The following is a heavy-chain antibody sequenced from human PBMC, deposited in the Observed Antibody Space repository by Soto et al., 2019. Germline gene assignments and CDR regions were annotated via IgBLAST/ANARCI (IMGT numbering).Heavy chain of an antibody. CDR3: ARADYGSSGYYPRPP. Sequence: ASVKVSCKASGYTFTSYGISWVRQAPGQGLEWMGWISAYNGNTNYAQKLQGRVTMTTDTSTSTAYMELRSLRSDDTAVYYCARADYGSSGYYPRPPWGQGTLVTVSS. D-gene: IGHD3-22*01. CDR2: ISAYNGNT. J-gene: IGHJ5*02. CDR1: GYTFTSYG. V-gene: IGHV1-18*01.